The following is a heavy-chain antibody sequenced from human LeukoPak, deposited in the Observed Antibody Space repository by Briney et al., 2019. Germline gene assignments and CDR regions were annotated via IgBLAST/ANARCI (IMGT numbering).Heavy chain of an antibody. CDR2: IYTSGST. Sequence: SETLSLTCTVSGGSISSYYWSWIRQPAGKGLEWIGRIYTSGSTNYNPSLKSRVTMSVDTSKNQFSLKLSSVTAADTAVYYCARGPGYSSIDDAFDIWGQGTMVTVSS. D-gene: IGHD6-13*01. J-gene: IGHJ3*02. V-gene: IGHV4-4*07. CDR3: ARGPGYSSIDDAFDI. CDR1: GGSISSYY.